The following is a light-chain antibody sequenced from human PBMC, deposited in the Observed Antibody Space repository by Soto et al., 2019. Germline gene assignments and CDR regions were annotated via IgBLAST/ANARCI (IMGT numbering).Light chain of an antibody. CDR1: SSDVGGYNY. CDR2: EVS. Sequence: QSALTQPASVSGSAEQSFTISCTGTSSDVGGYNYVSWYQQHPGKAPKLMIYEVSNRPSGVSNRFSGSKSGNTASLTLSGPHAEDEADYYGSSYTSSSTQVFGTGTKGTVL. J-gene: IGLJ1*01. CDR3: SSYTSSSTQV. V-gene: IGLV2-14*01.